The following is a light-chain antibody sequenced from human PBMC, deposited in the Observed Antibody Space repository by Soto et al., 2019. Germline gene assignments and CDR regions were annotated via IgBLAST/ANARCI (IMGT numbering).Light chain of an antibody. V-gene: IGLV2-14*02. CDR2: DDI. CDR3: SSYTSSTTLSI. CDR1: SSDVGTYNF. Sequence: QSALTQPASVSGSPGQSITISCTGTSSDVGTYNFVSWYQQHPGKAPRLMIYDDIKRPSGVSTRFSGSKSGDTASLTISGLLAEDEADYYCSSYTSSTTLSIFGGGTKVTVL. J-gene: IGLJ2*01.